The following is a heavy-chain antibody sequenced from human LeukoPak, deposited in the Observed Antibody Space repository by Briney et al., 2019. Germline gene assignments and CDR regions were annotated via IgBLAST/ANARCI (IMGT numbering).Heavy chain of an antibody. J-gene: IGHJ4*02. D-gene: IGHD2-2*02. CDR1: GFTFSNYG. V-gene: IGHV3-30*02. CDR3: ARDQRGYCSSTSCYRLGFGFDY. Sequence: GGSLRLSCAASGFTFSNYGMHWVRQAPGKGLERVTFMRNDGSHKYCADSVKGRFTISRHKSKNTLYLQMNSLRAEDTAVYYCARDQRGYCSSTSCYRLGFGFDYWGQGTLVTVSS. CDR2: MRNDGSHK.